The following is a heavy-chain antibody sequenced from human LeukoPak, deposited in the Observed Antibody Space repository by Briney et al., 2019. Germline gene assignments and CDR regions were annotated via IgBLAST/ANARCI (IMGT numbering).Heavy chain of an antibody. CDR1: GFTFDDYA. V-gene: IGHV3-9*01. CDR3: AKDPTVTTSYGMDV. J-gene: IGHJ6*02. Sequence: GRSLRLSWAASGFTFDDYAMHWVRQAPEKGLEWVSGISWNSGSIGYADSVKGRFTISRDNAKSSLYLQMNSLRAEDTALYYCAKDPTVTTSYGMDVWGQGTTVTVSS. D-gene: IGHD4-17*01. CDR2: ISWNSGSI.